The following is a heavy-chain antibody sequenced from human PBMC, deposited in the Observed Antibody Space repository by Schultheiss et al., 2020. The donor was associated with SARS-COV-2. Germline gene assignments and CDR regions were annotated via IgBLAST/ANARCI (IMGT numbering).Heavy chain of an antibody. D-gene: IGHD2-15*01. Sequence: GGSLRLSCAASGFTFSSYAMHWVRQAPGKGLEWVAVISYDGSNKYYADSVKGRFTISRDNSKNTLYLQMNSLRAEDTAVYYCAKDTISSWWQTTGAFDIWGQGTTVTVSS. J-gene: IGHJ3*02. V-gene: IGHV3-30*04. CDR3: AKDTISSWWQTTGAFDI. CDR1: GFTFSSYA. CDR2: ISYDGSNK.